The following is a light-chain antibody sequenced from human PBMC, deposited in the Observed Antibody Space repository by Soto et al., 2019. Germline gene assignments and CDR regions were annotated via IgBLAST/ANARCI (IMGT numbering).Light chain of an antibody. Sequence: DIQLTQSRSSVTASVGDRVTITCQASQDVSNYLNWYQQKLGKAPKLLIYDASNLETGVPSRFSGSGSGTYFSFTISSLQPEDFATYYCQQYSNLITFGQGTRLEIK. CDR2: DAS. CDR3: QQYSNLIT. CDR1: QDVSNY. V-gene: IGKV1-33*01. J-gene: IGKJ5*01.